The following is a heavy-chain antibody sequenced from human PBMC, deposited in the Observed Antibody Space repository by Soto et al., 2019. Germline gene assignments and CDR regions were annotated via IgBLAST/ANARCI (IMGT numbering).Heavy chain of an antibody. V-gene: IGHV3-30-3*01. J-gene: IGHJ6*02. CDR3: ARDWKHPLYYYYYGMDV. CDR2: ISYDGSNK. Sequence: GGSLRLFCAASGFTFSSYAMHWVRQAPGKGLEWVAVISYDGSNKYYADSVKGRFTISRDNSKNTLYLQMNSLRAEDTAVYYCARDWKHPLYYYYYGMDVWGQGTTVTVSS. CDR1: GFTFSSYA. D-gene: IGHD1-1*01.